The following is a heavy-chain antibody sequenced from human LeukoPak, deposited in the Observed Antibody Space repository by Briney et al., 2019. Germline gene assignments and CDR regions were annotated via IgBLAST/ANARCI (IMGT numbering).Heavy chain of an antibody. Sequence: SETLSLTCTVSGGSISSYYWSWVRQPPGKGLEWIGYIYYSGSTKYNTSLKSGVTISVDTSKNELSRKRSSVTAAYTAVYYCARHYTRPNYYDSSGYPSKPPYYYYYMDVWGKGTTVTVSS. CDR2: IYYSGST. J-gene: IGHJ6*03. V-gene: IGHV4-59*08. D-gene: IGHD3-22*01. CDR3: ARHYTRPNYYDSSGYPSKPPYYYYYMDV. CDR1: GGSISSYY.